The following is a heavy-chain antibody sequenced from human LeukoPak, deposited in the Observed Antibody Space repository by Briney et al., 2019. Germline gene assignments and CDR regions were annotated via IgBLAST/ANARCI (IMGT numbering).Heavy chain of an antibody. CDR3: ARWEVRLNAFEM. CDR2: IHYTGRT. J-gene: IGHJ3*02. CDR1: GGSISGHY. Sequence: PSETLSLTCTVSGGSISGHYWSWVRQPPGKGLEWIGYIHYTGRTDYSPSLKSRGTTSVDTSKNQFSLSLSSVTAADTAVYYCARWEVRLNAFEMWGQGTMVTVSS. V-gene: IGHV4-59*08. D-gene: IGHD3-10*01.